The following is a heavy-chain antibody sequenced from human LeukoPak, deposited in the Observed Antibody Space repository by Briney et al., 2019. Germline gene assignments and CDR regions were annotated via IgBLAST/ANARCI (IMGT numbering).Heavy chain of an antibody. CDR2: ISGSGGST. CDR3: AKVSNYDILTGYYSFDY. J-gene: IGHJ4*02. Sequence: GGSLRLSCAASGFPFSSYAMSWVRQAPGKGLEWVSAISGSGGSTYYADSVKGRFTISRDNSKNTLYLQMNSLRAEDTAVYYCAKVSNYDILTGYYSFDYWGQGTLVTVSS. CDR1: GFPFSSYA. V-gene: IGHV3-23*01. D-gene: IGHD3-9*01.